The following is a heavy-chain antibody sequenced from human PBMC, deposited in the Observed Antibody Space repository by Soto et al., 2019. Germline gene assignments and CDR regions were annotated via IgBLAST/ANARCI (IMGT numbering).Heavy chain of an antibody. Sequence: GGSLRLSCAASGFTFTYYTMTWLRQAPGKGLEWVSFVTANGVTTNYADSVRGRFTISRDNSRNTVYLQLDSLRAEDTAVYYCAKRPEVVTASPTWRCFDHWGQGTLVTVSS. CDR1: GFTFTYYT. J-gene: IGHJ4*02. D-gene: IGHD2-15*01. V-gene: IGHV3-23*01. CDR2: VTANGVTT. CDR3: AKRPEVVTASPTWRCFDH.